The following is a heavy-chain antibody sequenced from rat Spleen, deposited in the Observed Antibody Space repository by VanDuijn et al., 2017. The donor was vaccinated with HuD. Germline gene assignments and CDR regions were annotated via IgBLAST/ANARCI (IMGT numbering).Heavy chain of an antibody. CDR3: VRRHYGYTDYFDY. Sequence: EVQLVESGGGLVQPGNSLKLSCAASGFTFSNYGMHWIRQAPTKGLEWVASISPSGGSTYYRDSVRGRFTISRDDAKSTLSLQMDSLRSEDTATYYCVRRHYGYTDYFDYWGQGVMVTVSS. J-gene: IGHJ2*01. CDR2: ISPSGGST. D-gene: IGHD1-9*01. CDR1: GFTFSNYG. V-gene: IGHV5-19*01.